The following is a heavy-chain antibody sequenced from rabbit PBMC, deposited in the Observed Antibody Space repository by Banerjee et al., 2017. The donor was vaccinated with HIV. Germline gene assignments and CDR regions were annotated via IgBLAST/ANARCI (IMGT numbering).Heavy chain of an antibody. CDR3: ARGYNYDDSGNWDGFDP. D-gene: IGHD2-1*01. CDR2: ITYGGST. Sequence: EQLKETGGGLVQPGGSLKLSCKASGFDFSSYGVSWVRQAPGKGLEWIGYITYGGSTFYASWAKGRFTISRTSTTVDLKMTSLTAADTATYFCARGYNYDDSGNWDGFDPWGQGTLVTVS. CDR1: GFDFSSYG. V-gene: IGHV1S21*01. J-gene: IGHJ2*01.